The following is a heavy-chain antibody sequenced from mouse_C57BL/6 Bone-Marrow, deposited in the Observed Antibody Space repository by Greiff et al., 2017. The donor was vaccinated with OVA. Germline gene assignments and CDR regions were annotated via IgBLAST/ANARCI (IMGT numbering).Heavy chain of an antibody. CDR2: IDPETGGT. J-gene: IGHJ4*01. CDR3: TRGSSNYYAMDY. CDR1: GYTFTDYE. D-gene: IGHD2-5*01. V-gene: IGHV1-15*01. Sequence: QVQLQQSGAELVRPGASVTLSCKASGYTFTDYEMHWVKQTPVHGLEWIGAIDPETGGTAYNQKFKGKAILTADTSSSTAYMELRSLTSEHSAVSYCTRGSSNYYAMDYWGQGTSVTVSS.